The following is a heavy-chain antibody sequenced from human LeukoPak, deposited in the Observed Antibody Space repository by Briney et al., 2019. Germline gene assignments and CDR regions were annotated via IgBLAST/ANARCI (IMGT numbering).Heavy chain of an antibody. V-gene: IGHV3-21*04. D-gene: IGHD3-22*01. Sequence: GGSLRLSCAASGFTFSTYNMNWVRQAPGKGLEWISSTSSSSDFLYYSDSVKGRFTISRDNAENSLYLQMNSLRAEDTAVYYCAKDIEYYDSSGNFDYWGQGTLVTVSS. J-gene: IGHJ4*02. CDR2: TSSSSDFL. CDR3: AKDIEYYDSSGNFDY. CDR1: GFTFSTYN.